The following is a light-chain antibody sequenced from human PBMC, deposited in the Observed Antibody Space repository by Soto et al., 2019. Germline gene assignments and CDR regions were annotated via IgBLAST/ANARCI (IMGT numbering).Light chain of an antibody. CDR1: QNINSW. CDR2: KAS. V-gene: IGKV1-5*03. Sequence: DLQMTQSPSTLSASVGDRVTITCRASQNINSWLAWYQQKPGKAPKLLIHKASSLESGVPSRFSGSGSGTEFTLTMSSLQPDDFAAYYCQQYEIYPITFGQGTRLEIK. J-gene: IGKJ5*01. CDR3: QQYEIYPIT.